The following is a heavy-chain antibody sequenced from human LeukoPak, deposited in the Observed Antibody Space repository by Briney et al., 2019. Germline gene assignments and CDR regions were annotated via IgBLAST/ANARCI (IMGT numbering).Heavy chain of an antibody. CDR3: ARERQLERPYYGMDV. J-gene: IGHJ6*02. Sequence: ASVKVSCKASGYTFTSYYMHWVRQAPGQGLEWMGIINPSGGSTSYAQKFQGRVTMTRDTSTSTVYMELSSLRSEDTAVYYCARERQLERPYYGMDVWGQGTTVTVSS. CDR2: INPSGGST. V-gene: IGHV1-46*01. CDR1: GYTFTSYY. D-gene: IGHD1-1*01.